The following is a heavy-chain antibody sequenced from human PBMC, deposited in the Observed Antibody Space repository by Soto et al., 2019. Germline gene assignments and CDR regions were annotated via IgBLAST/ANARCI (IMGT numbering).Heavy chain of an antibody. CDR1: GGSISSSNW. D-gene: IGHD3-3*01. J-gene: IGHJ6*03. CDR2: IYHSGST. V-gene: IGHV4-4*02. CDR3: ASTGEYYDFWSGYVSSAGTGYYLDV. Sequence: SETLSLTCAVSGGSISSSNWWSWVRQPPGKGLEWIGEIYHSGSTNYNPSLKSRVTISVDTSKNQFSLKLSSVTAADTAVYYCASTGEYYDFWSGYVSSAGTGYYLDVWGKGTTVTVS.